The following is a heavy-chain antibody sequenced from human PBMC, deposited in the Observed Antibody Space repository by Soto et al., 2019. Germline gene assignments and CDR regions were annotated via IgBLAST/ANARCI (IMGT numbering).Heavy chain of an antibody. CDR3: ASPLVGATTTHYYYYYGMDV. D-gene: IGHD1-26*01. Sequence: SVKVSCKASGGTFSSYAISWVRQAPGQGLEWMGGIIPIFGTANYAQKFQGRVTITADESTSTAYMELSSLRSEDTAVYYCASPLVGATTTHYYYYYGMDVWGQGTRVTVSS. J-gene: IGHJ6*02. V-gene: IGHV1-69*13. CDR1: GGTFSSYA. CDR2: IIPIFGTA.